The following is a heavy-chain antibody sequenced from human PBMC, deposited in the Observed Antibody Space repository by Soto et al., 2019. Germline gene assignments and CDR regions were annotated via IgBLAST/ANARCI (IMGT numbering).Heavy chain of an antibody. V-gene: IGHV4-39*02. CDR3: ARDYGDYSFFFDY. J-gene: IGHJ4*02. Sequence: SETLSLTCTVSGGSISSSSYYWGWIRQPPGKGLEWIGSIYYSGSTYYNPSLKSRVTISVDTSKNQFSLKLSSVTAADTAVYYCARDYGDYSFFFDYWGQGALVTVPQ. D-gene: IGHD4-17*01. CDR2: IYYSGST. CDR1: GGSISSSSYY.